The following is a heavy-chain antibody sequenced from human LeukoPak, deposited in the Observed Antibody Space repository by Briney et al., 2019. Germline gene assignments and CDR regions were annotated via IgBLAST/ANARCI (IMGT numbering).Heavy chain of an antibody. D-gene: IGHD2-15*01. J-gene: IGHJ4*02. V-gene: IGHV3-7*01. CDR2: FMEDGSKT. CDR1: GFTFTNFW. Sequence: GESLTLSCAASGFTFTNFWMSWVRQAPGKGLEWVANFMEDGSKTNYVDSVKGRFTISRDNAKTSLYLHMNSLRAEDTAIYYCAKDIVGGGNDYWGRGTLVIVSS. CDR3: AKDIVGGGNDY.